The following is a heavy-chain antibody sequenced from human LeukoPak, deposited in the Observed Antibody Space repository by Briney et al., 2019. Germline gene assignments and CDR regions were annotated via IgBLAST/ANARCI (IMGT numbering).Heavy chain of an antibody. CDR2: IRYDGSNK. CDR1: GFTFSSYG. J-gene: IGHJ4*02. V-gene: IGHV3-30*02. Sequence: PGGSLRLSCAASGFTFSSYGMHWVRQAPGKGLEWVAFIRYDGSNKYYADSVKGRFTISGDNSKNTLYLQMNSLRAEDTAVYYCAKDPRRGVGFVGATFDYWGQGTLVSVSS. CDR3: AKDPRRGVGFVGATFDY. D-gene: IGHD1-26*01.